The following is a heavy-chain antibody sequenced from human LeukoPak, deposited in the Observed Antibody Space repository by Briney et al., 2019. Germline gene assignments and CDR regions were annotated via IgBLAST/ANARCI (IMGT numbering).Heavy chain of an antibody. V-gene: IGHV3-30*18. Sequence: SGGSLRLSCAASGFTFSSYGMHWFRQAPGKGLEWLAFISYDGSNKYYAGSVKGRFTISRANSKNTPNLQMNSMRAEDPAVYYCEKAGAYSSGWYFDSWGQGNLVTVSS. CDR1: GFTFSSYG. J-gene: IGHJ4*02. CDR3: EKAGAYSSGWYFDS. CDR2: ISYDGSNK. D-gene: IGHD6-19*01.